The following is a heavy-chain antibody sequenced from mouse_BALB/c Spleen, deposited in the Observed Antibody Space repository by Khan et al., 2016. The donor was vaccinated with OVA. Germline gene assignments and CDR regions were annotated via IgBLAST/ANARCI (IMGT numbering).Heavy chain of an antibody. CDR1: GFSFSSYS. Sequence: EVELVESGGGLVRPGGSLKLSCAASGFSFSSYSMSWVRQTPEKRLEWVATISTGGSYTYYPDSVKGRFTISRDNAQNTLYLQMSSLKSEDTAMYYCTRHRGYYGSNGWFDYWGQGTIVTVSA. V-gene: IGHV5-6-4*01. J-gene: IGHJ3*01. CDR2: ISTGGSYT. CDR3: TRHRGYYGSNGWFDY. D-gene: IGHD1-1*01.